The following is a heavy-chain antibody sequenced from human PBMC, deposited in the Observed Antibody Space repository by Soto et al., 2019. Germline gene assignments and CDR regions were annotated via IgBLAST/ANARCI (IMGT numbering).Heavy chain of an antibody. CDR3: AKDYYDILTGYYIFGY. V-gene: IGHV4-31*03. D-gene: IGHD3-9*01. CDR1: GGSISSGGYY. J-gene: IGHJ4*02. Sequence: SETLSLTCTVSGGSISSGGYYWSWIRQHPGKGLEWIGYIYYSGSTYYNPSLKSRVTISVDTSKNQFSLKLSSVTAEDTAVYYCAKDYYDILTGYYIFGYWGQGTLVTVSS. CDR2: IYYSGST.